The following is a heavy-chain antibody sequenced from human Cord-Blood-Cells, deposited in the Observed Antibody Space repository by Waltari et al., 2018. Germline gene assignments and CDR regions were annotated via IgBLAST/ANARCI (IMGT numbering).Heavy chain of an antibody. CDR1: GYTFPSYD. CDR3: ARDDSNYFAVDI. V-gene: IGHV1-8*01. J-gene: IGHJ3*02. CDR2: IKPNRGNP. Sequence: QVQLVQSGAEVKKPGASVKVSCKASGYTFPSYDINWVRQATGQGREWMGWIKPNRGNPGDAQTYHGRLTMTRNTSRRTAYMGLSSLRSEDTAVYYCARDDSNYFAVDIWGQGTRVTVSS. D-gene: IGHD4-4*01.